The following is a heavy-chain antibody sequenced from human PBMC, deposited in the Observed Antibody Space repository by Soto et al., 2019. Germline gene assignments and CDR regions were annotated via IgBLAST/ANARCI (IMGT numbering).Heavy chain of an antibody. CDR1: GYTFTSYA. D-gene: IGHD4-17*01. CDR2: INAGNGNT. CDR3: ARGYGDYGNAFDI. J-gene: IGHJ3*02. V-gene: IGHV1-3*01. Sequence: QVQLVQSGAEVKKPGASVKVSCKASGYTFTSYAMHWVRQAPGQRLEWMGWINAGNGNTKYSQKFQGRVTITRDTSASTAYIELSSLRSEYTAVYYCARGYGDYGNAFDIWGQGTMVTVSS.